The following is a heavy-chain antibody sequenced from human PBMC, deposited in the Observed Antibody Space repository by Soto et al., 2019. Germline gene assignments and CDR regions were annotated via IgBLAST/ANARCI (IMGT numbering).Heavy chain of an antibody. CDR1: GDSVSSNSAA. J-gene: IGHJ4*02. V-gene: IGHV6-1*01. CDR3: AKVSCDDYGDYSPCRNY. Sequence: PSQTLSLTCAISGDSVSSNSAAWTWIRQSPSRGLEWLGRTYYRSEWYNDYAVYVKSRITINPDTSKNQVSLQLNSVTPEDTAVYYCAKVSCDDYGDYSPCRNYWGQGTLVTV. CDR2: TYYRSEWYN. D-gene: IGHD4-17*01.